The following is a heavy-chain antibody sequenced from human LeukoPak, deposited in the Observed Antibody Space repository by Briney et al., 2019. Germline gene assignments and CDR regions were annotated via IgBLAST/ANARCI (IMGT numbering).Heavy chain of an antibody. CDR2: IYPGDSDT. Sequence: GESLKISCKGSGYSFTSYWIGWVRQMPGKGLVWMGIIYPGDSDTRYSPSFQGQVTISADKSISTAYLQWSSLKASDTAMYYCAREGQQLGKSDGMDVWGKGTTVTVSS. J-gene: IGHJ6*04. CDR3: AREGQQLGKSDGMDV. D-gene: IGHD6-13*01. CDR1: GYSFTSYW. V-gene: IGHV5-51*01.